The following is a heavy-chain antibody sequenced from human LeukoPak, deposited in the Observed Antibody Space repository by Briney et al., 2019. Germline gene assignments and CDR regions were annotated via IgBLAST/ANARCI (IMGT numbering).Heavy chain of an antibody. CDR1: GFTFSSYA. CDR2: ISGSGGST. CDR3: AKALGVRGVFDY. V-gene: IGHV3-23*01. J-gene: IGHJ4*02. Sequence: GGSLRPSCAASGFTFSSYAMSWVRQAPGKGLEWVSAISGSGGSTYYADSVKGRFTISRDNSKNTLYLQMNSLRAEDTAVYYCAKALGVRGVFDYWGQGTLVTVSS. D-gene: IGHD3-10*01.